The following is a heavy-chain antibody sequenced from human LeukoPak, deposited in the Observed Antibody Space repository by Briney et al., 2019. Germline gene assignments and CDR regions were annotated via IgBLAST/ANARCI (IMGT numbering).Heavy chain of an antibody. V-gene: IGHV3-64*01. D-gene: IGHD3-22*01. CDR3: ARGGVYYDSGGYYAFDI. J-gene: IGHJ3*02. Sequence: PGGPLRLSCAASGFTFSSYVMHWVRQAPGKGLEYVSTITSNGGRAFYATSVKGRFTISRDNSKNTLYLQMGSLRAEDMAVYYCARGGVYYDSGGYYAFDIWGQGTMVTVSS. CDR2: ITSNGGRA. CDR1: GFTFSSYV.